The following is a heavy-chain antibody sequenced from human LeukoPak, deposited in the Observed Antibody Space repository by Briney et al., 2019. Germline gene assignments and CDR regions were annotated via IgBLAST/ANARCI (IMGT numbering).Heavy chain of an antibody. V-gene: IGHV4-39*07. CDR2: IYYSGST. CDR3: ARVARYSAYYTNPYYFDY. J-gene: IGHJ4*02. D-gene: IGHD5-18*01. CDR1: GVSISNSSYY. Sequence: SETLSLTCIVSGVSISNSSYYWGWIRQPPGKGVEWIGSIYYSGSTYYNPSLKSRVTVSVDTSKNQFSRKLSSVTAADTAVYYCARVARYSAYYTNPYYFDYWGQGTLVTVSS.